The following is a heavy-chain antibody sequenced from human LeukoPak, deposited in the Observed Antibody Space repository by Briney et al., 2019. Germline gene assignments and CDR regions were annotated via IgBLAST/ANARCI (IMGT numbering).Heavy chain of an antibody. CDR3: ARRVPSQVITDYFDY. CDR1: GGTFSSYA. Sequence: ASVKVSCKASGGTFSSYAISWVRQAPGQGLEWMGRIIPILGIANYAQKFQGRVTITADKSTSTAYMELSSLRAEDTAVYYCARRVPSQVITDYFDYWGQGTLVTVSS. D-gene: IGHD3-16*01. CDR2: IIPILGIA. V-gene: IGHV1-69*04. J-gene: IGHJ4*02.